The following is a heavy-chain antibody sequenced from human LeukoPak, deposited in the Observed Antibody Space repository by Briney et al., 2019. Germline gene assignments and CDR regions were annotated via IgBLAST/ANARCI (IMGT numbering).Heavy chain of an antibody. D-gene: IGHD3-10*01. Sequence: GGSLRLSCAASGFTFSSYGMHWVRQAPGKGLEWVAVIWYDGSNKYYADSVKGRFTISRDNSKNTLYLQMNSLRAEDTAVYYCARDGSGDYFDYWGQGTLGTVSP. V-gene: IGHV3-33*01. CDR3: ARDGSGDYFDY. CDR1: GFTFSSYG. CDR2: IWYDGSNK. J-gene: IGHJ4*02.